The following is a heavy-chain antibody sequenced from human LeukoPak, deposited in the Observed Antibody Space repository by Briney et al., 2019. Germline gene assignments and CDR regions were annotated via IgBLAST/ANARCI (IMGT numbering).Heavy chain of an antibody. CDR2: ISRDGGST. J-gene: IGHJ1*01. Sequence: PGGSLRLSCAASELTLSSNYMSWIRQAPGKGLEWVSLISRDGGSTYYADSVKGRFTISRDNSKNSLYLQMNSLRTEDTALYYCAKGYYYDSSGYYYSAEYFQHWGQGTLVTVSS. V-gene: IGHV3-43*01. CDR3: AKGYYYDSSGYYYSAEYFQH. D-gene: IGHD3-22*01. CDR1: ELTLSSNY.